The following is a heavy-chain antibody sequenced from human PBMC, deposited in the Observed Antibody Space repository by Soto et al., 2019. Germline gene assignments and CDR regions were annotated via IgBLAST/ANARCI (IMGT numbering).Heavy chain of an antibody. V-gene: IGHV1-8*01. CDR3: AGVGYYYDSSGYYLSFDY. CDR1: GYTFTSYD. J-gene: IGHJ4*02. D-gene: IGHD3-22*01. Sequence: QVQLVQSGAEVKKPGASVKVSCKASGYTFTSYDINWVRQATGQGLEWMGWMNPNSGNTGYAQKFQGRVNMTRNTAIFTAYMDLNSMRSEDTAVYYCAGVGYYYDSSGYYLSFDYWGQGTLVTVSS. CDR2: MNPNSGNT.